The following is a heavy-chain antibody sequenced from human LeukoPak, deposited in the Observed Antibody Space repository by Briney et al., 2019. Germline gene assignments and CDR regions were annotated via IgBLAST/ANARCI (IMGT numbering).Heavy chain of an antibody. CDR1: GFTGDDYG. CDR3: ARDRSYYMDV. J-gene: IGHJ6*03. V-gene: IGHV3-20*04. CDR2: INWSGGST. Sequence: PWVSLRLSGSASGFTGDDYGMSWVRQAPGKGREWGSGINWSGGSTGDAYSGKGRFTIARDNAKNSLDLQRNSLRAEDTSLYYCARDRSYYMDVWGKGSTVSVPS.